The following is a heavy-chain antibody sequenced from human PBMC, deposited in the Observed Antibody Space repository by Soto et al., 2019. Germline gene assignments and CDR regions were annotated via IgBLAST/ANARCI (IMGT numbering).Heavy chain of an antibody. CDR3: ARDMYYYDSSGYYHYFDY. D-gene: IGHD3-22*01. CDR1: GYTFTSYY. V-gene: IGHV1-46*01. J-gene: IGHJ4*02. CDR2: INPSGGST. Sequence: ASVKVSCKASGYTFTSYYMHWVRQAPGQGLEWMGIINPSGGSTSYAQKFQGRVTMTRDTSTSTVYMELSSLRSEDTAVYYCARDMYYYDSSGYYHYFDYWGQGTLVTVSS.